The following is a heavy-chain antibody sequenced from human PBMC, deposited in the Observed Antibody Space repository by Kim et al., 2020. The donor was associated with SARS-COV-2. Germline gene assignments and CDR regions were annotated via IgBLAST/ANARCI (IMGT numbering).Heavy chain of an antibody. CDR1: GGSISSGGYY. V-gene: IGHV4-31*03. Sequence: SETLSLTCTVSGGSISSGGYYWSWIRQHPGKGLEWIGYIYYSGSTYYNPSLKSRVTISVDTSKNQVSLKLSSVTAADTAVYYCAGEPWLWFGESRYYYGMDVWGQGTTVTVSS. CDR3: AGEPWLWFGESRYYYGMDV. CDR2: IYYSGST. J-gene: IGHJ6*02. D-gene: IGHD3-10*01.